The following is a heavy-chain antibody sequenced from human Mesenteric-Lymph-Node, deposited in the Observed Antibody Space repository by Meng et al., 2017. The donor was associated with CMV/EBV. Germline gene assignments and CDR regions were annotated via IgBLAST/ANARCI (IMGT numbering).Heavy chain of an antibody. CDR3: APGGGLTIIDY. CDR1: GFTFSDYY. J-gene: IGHJ4*02. Sequence: LSLTCAASGFTFSDYYINWIRQVPGKGLEWISYISLSGNNIFYADSVKGRFTVSRDNSKNSLYLQMNSLRAEDTAVYYCAPGGGLTIIDYWGQGTLVTVSS. V-gene: IGHV3-11*04. CDR2: ISLSGNNI. D-gene: IGHD4/OR15-4a*01.